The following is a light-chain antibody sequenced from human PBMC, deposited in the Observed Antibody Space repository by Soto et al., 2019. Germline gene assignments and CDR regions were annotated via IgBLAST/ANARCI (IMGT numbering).Light chain of an antibody. CDR1: QSVSSSY. Sequence: ELVLTQSPGTLSLSPGERATLSCRASQSVSSSYLAWYQQKPGQAPRLLIYGASSRATGIPDRFSGSGSGKEFTLTISRLEPEDFAVDDCQQYGSSGTFGQGTKVDIK. V-gene: IGKV3-20*01. J-gene: IGKJ1*01. CDR3: QQYGSSGT. CDR2: GAS.